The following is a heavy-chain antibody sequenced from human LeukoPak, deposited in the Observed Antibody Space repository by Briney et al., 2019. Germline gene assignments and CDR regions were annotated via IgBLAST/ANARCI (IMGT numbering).Heavy chain of an antibody. J-gene: IGHJ4*02. D-gene: IGHD5-18*01. CDR3: ATVYSPAMVTEGKYYFDH. V-gene: IGHV4-39*01. CDR1: GGSISSSSYY. CDR2: IYYSGST. Sequence: SETLSLTCTVSGGSISSSSYYWGWIRQPPGKGLEWIGSIYYSGSTYYNPSLKSRVTISVDTSKNQFSLKLSSVTAADTAVYYCATVYSPAMVTEGKYYFDHWGQGTLVTVSS.